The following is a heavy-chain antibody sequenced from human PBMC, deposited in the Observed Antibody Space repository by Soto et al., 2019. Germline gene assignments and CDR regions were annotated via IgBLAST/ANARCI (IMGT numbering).Heavy chain of an antibody. CDR1: GFTFGYYG. D-gene: IGHD3-3*01. CDR2: ISYDGSKQ. CDR3: AQMGPGPILENYFYYYLLDV. V-gene: IGHV3-30*18. Sequence: VQLVESGGGVVQPGRSLRLSCEVSGFTFGYYGMHWVRQAPGKGLEWLAVISYDGSKQYYGDSVKDRFTISRDNSKNTVYLEVNSLRPDDTAVYYCAQMGPGPILENYFYYYLLDVWGPGTTVTVS. J-gene: IGHJ6*03.